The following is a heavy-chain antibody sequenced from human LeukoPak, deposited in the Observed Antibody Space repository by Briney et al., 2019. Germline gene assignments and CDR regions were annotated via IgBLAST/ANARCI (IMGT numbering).Heavy chain of an antibody. D-gene: IGHD4-23*01. CDR3: AKLTGIGDYGGNSGFDY. CDR1: GYTFTSYG. CDR2: ISAYNGNT. J-gene: IGHJ4*02. V-gene: IGHV1-18*01. Sequence: ASVKVSFTASGYTFTSYGISWVRQAPGQGLEWMGWISAYNGNTNYAQKLQGRVTMTTDTSTSTAYMELRSLRSDDTAVYYCAKLTGIGDYGGNSGFDYWGQGTLVTVSS.